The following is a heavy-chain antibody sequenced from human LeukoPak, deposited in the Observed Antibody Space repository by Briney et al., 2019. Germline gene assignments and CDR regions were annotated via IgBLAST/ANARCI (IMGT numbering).Heavy chain of an antibody. CDR1: GGSISSGSYY. V-gene: IGHV4-61*02. CDR3: ARDFGRTMVRGAMAPGWFDP. Sequence: SETLSLTCAVSGGSISSGSYYWSWIRQPAGKGLEWIGRIYTSGSTNYNPSLKSRVTISVDTSKNQFSLKLSSVTAADTAVYYCARDFGRTMVRGAMAPGWFDPWGQGTLVTVSS. J-gene: IGHJ5*02. CDR2: IYTSGST. D-gene: IGHD3-10*01.